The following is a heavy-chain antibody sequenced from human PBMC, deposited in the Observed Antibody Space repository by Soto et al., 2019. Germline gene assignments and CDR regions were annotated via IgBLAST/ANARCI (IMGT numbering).Heavy chain of an antibody. CDR3: AKGDCSGGSCSDY. CDR2: ISYDGSNK. CDR1: GFTFSSYG. J-gene: IGHJ4*02. Sequence: ESGGGVVQPGRSLRLSCAASGFTFSSYGMHWVRQAPGKGLEWVAVISYDGSNKYYADSVKGRFTISRDNSKNTLYLQMNSLRAEDTAVYYCAKGDCSGGSCSDYWGQGTLVTVSS. D-gene: IGHD2-15*01. V-gene: IGHV3-30*18.